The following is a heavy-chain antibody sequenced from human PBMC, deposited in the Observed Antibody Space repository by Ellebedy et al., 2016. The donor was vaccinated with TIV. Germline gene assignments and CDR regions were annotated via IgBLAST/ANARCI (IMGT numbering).Heavy chain of an antibody. D-gene: IGHD2-2*01. CDR3: GWDCSSTSCRGGY. J-gene: IGHJ4*02. CDR2: ISYSGGT. CDR1: GGSISSSPYH. V-gene: IGHV4-39*02. Sequence: MPSETLSLTCTVSGGSISSSPYHWGWIRQPPGKGRVWSGSISYSGGTYYSPSLKSRVTISVDTSKNHFSLKLSSVTAADTAVYYCGWDCSSTSCRGGYWGRGTLVTVSS.